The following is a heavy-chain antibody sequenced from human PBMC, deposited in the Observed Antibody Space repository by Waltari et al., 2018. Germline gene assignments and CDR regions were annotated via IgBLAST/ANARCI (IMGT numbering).Heavy chain of an antibody. Sequence: QVQLVQSGAEVKKPGASVKVSCKASGYTFTGYYMHWVRQAPGQGLEWMGWINPNSGGTNYAKKFQGWVTMTRDTSISTAYMELSRLRSDDTAVYYCARVNDSSGYYFFDYWGQGTLVTVSS. J-gene: IGHJ4*02. D-gene: IGHD3-22*01. CDR2: INPNSGGT. CDR3: ARVNDSSGYYFFDY. CDR1: GYTFTGYY. V-gene: IGHV1-2*04.